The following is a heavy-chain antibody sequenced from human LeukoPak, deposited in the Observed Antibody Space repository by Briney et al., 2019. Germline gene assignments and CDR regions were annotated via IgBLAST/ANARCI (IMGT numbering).Heavy chain of an antibody. D-gene: IGHD3-3*01. CDR2: IKQDGSEK. V-gene: IGHV3-7*01. CDR3: ARDIRYDFWSGYFKGFDL. CDR1: GFTFSSYW. Sequence: GGSLRLSCAGSGFTFSSYWMSWVRQAPGKGLEWVANIKQDGSEKYYVDSVKGRFTISRDNAKNSLYLQMNSLRAEDTAVYYCARDIRYDFWSGYFKGFDLWGRGTLVTVSS. J-gene: IGHJ2*01.